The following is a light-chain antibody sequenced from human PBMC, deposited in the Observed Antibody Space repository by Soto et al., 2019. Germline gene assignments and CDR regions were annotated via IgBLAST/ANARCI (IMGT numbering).Light chain of an antibody. CDR3: RSYDICRSGSI. CDR2: DIS. CDR1: SSNVGGYNY. Sequence: QSALTQPPSVSGAPGQSVTISCTGNSSNVGGYNYVHWYQHLPGKAPKLLIYDISNRPSGVSNRFSGSKSGNTASLAITGLQAEDEADYFCRSYDICRSGSIFGGGTQLTVL. V-gene: IGLV2-14*03. J-gene: IGLJ7*01.